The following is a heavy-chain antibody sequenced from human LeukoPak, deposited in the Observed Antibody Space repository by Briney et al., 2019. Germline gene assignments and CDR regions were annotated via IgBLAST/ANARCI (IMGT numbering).Heavy chain of an antibody. V-gene: IGHV3-30-3*01. CDR2: ISYDGSDE. Sequence: PGRSLRLSCAASGFTFSSNAMHWVRQAPGEGLDWVALISYDGSDEYYADSVKGRFTISRDNSKNTLYLQMNSLRTEDTDVYYCASRYSSSWYSDYWGQGTLVTVSS. J-gene: IGHJ4*02. CDR3: ASRYSSSWYSDY. D-gene: IGHD6-13*01. CDR1: GFTFSSNA.